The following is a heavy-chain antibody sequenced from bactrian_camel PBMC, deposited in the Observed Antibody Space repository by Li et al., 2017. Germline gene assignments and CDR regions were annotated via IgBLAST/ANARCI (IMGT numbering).Heavy chain of an antibody. D-gene: IGHD6*01. Sequence: VQLVESGGGLVQAGESLRLSCVASGYTLPMNMGWFRRLPGQEREGVAAIAGDGRTDYADTVKGRATISRDGAKNIIALEMDSLKPEDTATYYCAADFVTDEPSLVEREYYYWGQGTQVTVS. V-gene: IGHV3S53*01. CDR2: IAGDGRT. J-gene: IGHJ4*01. CDR1: GYTLPMN. CDR3: AADFVTDEPSLVEREYYY.